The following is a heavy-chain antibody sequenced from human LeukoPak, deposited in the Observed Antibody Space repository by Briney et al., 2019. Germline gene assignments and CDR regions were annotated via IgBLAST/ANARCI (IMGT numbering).Heavy chain of an antibody. D-gene: IGHD1-14*01. V-gene: IGHV3-48*03. CDR2: ISSSGSTI. J-gene: IGHJ4*02. Sequence: GGSLRLSCAASGFTFSSYEMNWVRQAPGKGLEWVSYISSSGSTIYYADSVKGRFTISRDNAKNSLYLQMNSLRAEDTAVYYCARAQPRRRRTFDYWGQGTLVTVSS. CDR3: ARAQPRRRRTFDY. CDR1: GFTFSSYE.